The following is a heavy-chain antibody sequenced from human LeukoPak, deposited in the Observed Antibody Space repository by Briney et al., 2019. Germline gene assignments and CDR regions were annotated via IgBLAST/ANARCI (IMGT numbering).Heavy chain of an antibody. CDR2: INPNTGGT. D-gene: IGHD5-12*01. J-gene: IGHJ4*02. Sequence: GASVKVSCKASGYTFTDYYMHWVRQAPGQGLQWMGWINPNTGGTNYAQKFQGRVAMTRDTSTNTAYMQLRTLRSDDTALYYCARGGSVGYHRTDHWGQGTLVTVSS. CDR1: GYTFTDYY. V-gene: IGHV1-2*02. CDR3: ARGGSVGYHRTDH.